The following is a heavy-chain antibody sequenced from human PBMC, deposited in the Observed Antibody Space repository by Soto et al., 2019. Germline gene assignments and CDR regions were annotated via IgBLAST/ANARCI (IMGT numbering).Heavy chain of an antibody. J-gene: IGHJ4*02. Sequence: QVQLVQSGAEVKKPGSSVKVSCKASGGTFSTYTINWVRQAPGQGLEWMGRIVPLLDVTNNAQRFQGRVTITADKSTSTVYMELTSLTSQDTDVYYCARDSGTCGYDDSWGQGTLVTVSS. V-gene: IGHV1-69*08. D-gene: IGHD3-10*01. CDR3: ARDSGTCGYDDS. CDR1: GGTFSTYT. CDR2: IVPLLDVT.